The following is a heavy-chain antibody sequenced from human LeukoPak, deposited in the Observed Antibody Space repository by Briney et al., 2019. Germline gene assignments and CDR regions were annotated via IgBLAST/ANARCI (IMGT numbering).Heavy chain of an antibody. V-gene: IGHV3-53*01. CDR2: IYGGGST. CDR3: ASWPGGWYGEDS. D-gene: IGHD6-19*01. J-gene: IGHJ4*02. CDR1: GLTVSSNF. Sequence: GGSLRLSCAATGLTVSSNFMSWVRQAPGRGLEWVSVIYGGGSTYYADSVKGRFTISRDTPKNTLYLQMNSLRVEDTAVYYCASWPGGWYGEDSWGQGTLVTVSS.